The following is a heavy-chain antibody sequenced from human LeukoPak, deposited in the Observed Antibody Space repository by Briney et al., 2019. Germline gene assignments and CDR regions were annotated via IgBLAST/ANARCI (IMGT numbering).Heavy chain of an antibody. CDR1: GGSINNYY. Sequence: PSETLSLTCTVSGGSINNYYWTWIRQPAGKGLEWIGRIYSSGKTNYNPSLKSRVTMSVDTSDNQLSLMMTSVTAADTAVFYCARTPQGDNYFDYWGQGHLVTVSS. CDR3: ARTPQGDNYFDY. V-gene: IGHV4-4*07. D-gene: IGHD3-9*01. J-gene: IGHJ4*02. CDR2: IYSSGKT.